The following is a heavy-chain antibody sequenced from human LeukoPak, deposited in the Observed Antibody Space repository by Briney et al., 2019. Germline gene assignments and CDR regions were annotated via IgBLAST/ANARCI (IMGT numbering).Heavy chain of an antibody. V-gene: IGHV4-59*06. D-gene: IGHD4-17*01. CDR2: IYYTGST. J-gene: IGHJ3*02. CDR3: ARDGDYGDYVLAFDI. CDR1: GGSISSYY. Sequence: SETLSLTCTVSGGSISSYYWSWIRQRPGKGLEWIGYIYYTGSTYYNPSLKSRVTISVDTSENQFSLRLSSMTAADTAMYYCARDGDYGDYVLAFDIWGQGTMVTVSS.